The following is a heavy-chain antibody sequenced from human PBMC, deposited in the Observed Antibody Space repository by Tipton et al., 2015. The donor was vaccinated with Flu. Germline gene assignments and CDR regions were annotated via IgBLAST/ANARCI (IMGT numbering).Heavy chain of an antibody. V-gene: IGHV3-48*03. Sequence: GSLRLSCAASGFTFSSYEMNWVRQAPGKGLEWVSYISSSGSTIYYADSVKGRFTISRDNAKNSLYLQMNSLRAEDTAVYYCAGADTAMVTYYFDYWGQGTLVTVSS. CDR3: AGADTAMVTYYFDY. CDR2: ISSSGSTI. CDR1: GFTFSSYE. D-gene: IGHD5-18*01. J-gene: IGHJ4*02.